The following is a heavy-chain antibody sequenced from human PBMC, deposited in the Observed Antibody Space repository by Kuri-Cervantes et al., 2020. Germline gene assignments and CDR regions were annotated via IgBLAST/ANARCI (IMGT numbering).Heavy chain of an antibody. CDR2: VNHSGST. CDR1: GGSFSGYY. CDR3: ARGSSYRPYDSWSGYAPNDY. J-gene: IGHJ4*02. V-gene: IGHV4-34*01. D-gene: IGHD3-3*01. Sequence: SETLSLTCAVYGGSFSGYYWSWIRQPPGKGLEWIGEVNHSGSTNYNPSLKSRVTISVDTSKNQFSLRLSSLTAADTAVYYCARGSSYRPYDSWSGYAPNDYWGQGTLVTVSS.